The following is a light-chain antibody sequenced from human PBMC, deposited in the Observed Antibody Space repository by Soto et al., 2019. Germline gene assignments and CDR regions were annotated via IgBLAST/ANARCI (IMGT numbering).Light chain of an antibody. CDR2: AAS. Sequence: DIQMTQSPSSLSACVGDRVSVTCLASQTIYTYLHWYQQKPGKAPKLLIYAASTLQSGVPSRFSGSGSGTDFTLSITRLEPEDFGVYYCQQYGRSPFNFGQGTRLEIK. CDR1: QTIYTY. J-gene: IGKJ5*01. CDR3: QQYGRSPFN. V-gene: IGKV1-39*01.